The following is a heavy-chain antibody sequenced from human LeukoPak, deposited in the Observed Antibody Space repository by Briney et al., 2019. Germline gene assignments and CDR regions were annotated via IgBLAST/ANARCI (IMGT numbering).Heavy chain of an antibody. Sequence: GGSLRLSCAASGFTLKNYWMSWVRQAPGKGLEWVANIKQDGSEKYYVDSVKGRFTISRDNAKNSLYLQVSSLRAEDTAVYYCARDTYNYATGGYGLGYWGQGTLVTVSS. V-gene: IGHV3-7*01. CDR3: ARDTYNYATGGYGLGY. J-gene: IGHJ4*02. CDR2: IKQDGSEK. CDR1: GFTLKNYW. D-gene: IGHD3-22*01.